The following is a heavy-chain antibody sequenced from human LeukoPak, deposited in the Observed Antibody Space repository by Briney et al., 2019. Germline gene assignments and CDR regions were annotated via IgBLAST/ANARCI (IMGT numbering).Heavy chain of an antibody. V-gene: IGHV6-1*01. Sequence: SQTLSLTCVISGDSVSVNSVTWDWIRQSPSRGLEWLGRTYYRSKWYNDYGVSVKSRISINSDTSKNQISLQLNSVTPEDTAVYFCARAFRKSLDYWGQGTLVTVSS. CDR1: GDSVSVNSVT. CDR2: TYYRSKWYN. J-gene: IGHJ4*02. CDR3: ARAFRKSLDY. D-gene: IGHD3-10*01.